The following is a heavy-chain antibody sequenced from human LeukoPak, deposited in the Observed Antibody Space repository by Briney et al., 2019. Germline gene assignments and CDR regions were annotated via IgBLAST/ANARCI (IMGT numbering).Heavy chain of an antibody. J-gene: IGHJ4*02. CDR2: VSAYADNT. CDR3: ARDCIGCHGFDY. Sequence: ASVKVSCKASGYTFITYGISWVRRAPGQGLEWVGWVSAYADNTNYVQNLQGRVTMTTDTSTSTAYMELRSLRSDDTAVYYCARDCIGCHGFDYWGQGTLVTVSS. CDR1: GYTFITYG. D-gene: IGHD2-15*01. V-gene: IGHV1-18*01.